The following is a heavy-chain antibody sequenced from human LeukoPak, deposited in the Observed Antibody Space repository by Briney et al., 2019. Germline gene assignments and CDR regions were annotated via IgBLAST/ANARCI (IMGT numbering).Heavy chain of an antibody. V-gene: IGHV1-69*04. Sequence: SVKVSCKASGGTFSSYAISWVRQAPGQGLEWMGRIIPILGIANYAQKFQGRVTITADKSTSTAYMELSSLRSEDTAVYYCARETREGIVVVPAAIQGAFDIWGQGTMVTVSS. D-gene: IGHD2-2*01. CDR2: IIPILGIA. CDR1: GGTFSSYA. CDR3: ARETREGIVVVPAAIQGAFDI. J-gene: IGHJ3*02.